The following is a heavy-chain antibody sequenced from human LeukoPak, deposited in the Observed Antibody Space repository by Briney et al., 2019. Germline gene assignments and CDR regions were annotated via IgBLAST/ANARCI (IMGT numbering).Heavy chain of an antibody. Sequence: PSETLSLTCTVSGGSISSYYWSWIRQPPGKGLEWIGYIYYSGSTNYNPSLKSRVTISVDTSKNQFSLKLSSVTAADTAVYYCARDGYYYDSSGYPLLNWFDPWGQGTLVTVSS. V-gene: IGHV4-59*01. CDR2: IYYSGST. CDR3: ARDGYYYDSSGYPLLNWFDP. J-gene: IGHJ5*02. D-gene: IGHD3-22*01. CDR1: GGSISSYY.